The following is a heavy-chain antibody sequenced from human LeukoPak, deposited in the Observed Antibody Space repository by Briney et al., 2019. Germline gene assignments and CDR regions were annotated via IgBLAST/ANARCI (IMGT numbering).Heavy chain of an antibody. CDR3: ARGGDGYNRIGYYYGMDV. V-gene: IGHV4-59*01. CDR1: GGSISSYY. J-gene: IGHJ6*02. Sequence: PSETLSLTCTVSGGSISSYYWSWIRQPPGKGLEWIGYIYYSGSTNYNPSLKSRVTISVDTSKNQFSLKLSSVTAADTAVYYCARGGDGYNRIGYYYGMDVWGQGTTVTVSS. CDR2: IYYSGST. D-gene: IGHD5-24*01.